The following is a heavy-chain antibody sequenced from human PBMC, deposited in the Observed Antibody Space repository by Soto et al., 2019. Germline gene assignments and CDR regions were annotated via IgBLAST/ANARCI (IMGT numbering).Heavy chain of an antibody. CDR1: GYSFTSYW. J-gene: IGHJ6*02. V-gene: IGHV5-10-1*01. Sequence: PGESLKISCKGSGYSFTSYWISWVRQMPGKGLEWMGRIDPSDSYTNYSPSFQGHVTISADKSISTAYLQWSSLKASDTAMYYCARQAVEQLPRYYYSYGMDVWGQGTTVTVSS. CDR2: IDPSDSYT. CDR3: ARQAVEQLPRYYYSYGMDV. D-gene: IGHD6-6*01.